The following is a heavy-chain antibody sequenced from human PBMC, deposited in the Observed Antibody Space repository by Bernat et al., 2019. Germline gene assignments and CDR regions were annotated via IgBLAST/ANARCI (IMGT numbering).Heavy chain of an antibody. Sequence: EVQLVESGGGLVKPGGSLRLSCAASGFTFSSYSMNWVRQAPGKGLEWVSSISSSGGSIYYADSVKGRFTISRDNAKNSLFLQMDSLRAEDTAVYYCARSLLGTSRNDAFEIWGQGTTVTVSS. J-gene: IGHJ3*02. CDR3: ARSLLGTSRNDAFEI. V-gene: IGHV3-21*01. CDR2: ISSSGGSI. CDR1: GFTFSSYS. D-gene: IGHD7-27*01.